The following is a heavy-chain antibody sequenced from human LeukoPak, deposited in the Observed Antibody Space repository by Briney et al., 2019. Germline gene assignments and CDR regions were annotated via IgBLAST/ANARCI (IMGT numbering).Heavy chain of an antibody. D-gene: IGHD2-2*01. CDR1: GFTFSSYG. Sequence: GGSLRLSCAASGFTFSSYGMSWVRQAPGKGLEWVSAISGSGGSTYYADSVKGRFTISRDNSKNTLYLQMSSLRAEDTAVYYCAKDLGYCSSTSCRGVDYWGQGTLVTVSS. J-gene: IGHJ4*02. CDR3: AKDLGYCSSTSCRGVDY. CDR2: ISGSGGST. V-gene: IGHV3-23*01.